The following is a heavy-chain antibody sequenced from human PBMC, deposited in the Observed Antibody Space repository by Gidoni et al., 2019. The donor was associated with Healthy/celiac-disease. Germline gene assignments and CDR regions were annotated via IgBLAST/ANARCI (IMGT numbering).Heavy chain of an antibody. D-gene: IGHD3-3*01. V-gene: IGHV3-9*01. CDR2: ISWNSGSI. CDR1: GFTFDDHA. J-gene: IGHJ6*02. Sequence: EVQLVESGGGLVQPGRSLRLSCAASGFTFDDHAMLWVRQAPGKGLEWVSGISWNSGSIGYADSVKGRFTISRDNAKNSLYLQMNSLRAEDTALYYCAKGYYDFWSGYSYYYGMDVWGQGTTVTVSS. CDR3: AKGYYDFWSGYSYYYGMDV.